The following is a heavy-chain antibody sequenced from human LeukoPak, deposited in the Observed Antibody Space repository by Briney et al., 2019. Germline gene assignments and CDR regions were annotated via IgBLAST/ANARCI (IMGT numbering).Heavy chain of an antibody. CDR3: ARGSLSSGYYLRH. CDR1: GFTFSSYA. D-gene: IGHD3-22*01. J-gene: IGHJ4*02. Sequence: GSLRLSCAASGFTFSSYAMSWVRQAPGKGLEWIGEINHSGSTNYNPSLKTRVTISVDTSKNQFSLKLSSVTAADTAVYYCARGSLSSGYYLRHWGQGTLVTVSS. CDR2: INHSGST. V-gene: IGHV4-34*01.